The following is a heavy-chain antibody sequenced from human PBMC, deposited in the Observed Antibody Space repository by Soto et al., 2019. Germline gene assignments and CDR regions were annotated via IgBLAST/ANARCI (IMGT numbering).Heavy chain of an antibody. D-gene: IGHD3-10*01. V-gene: IGHV4-34*01. Sequence: SETLSLTCAVYGGSFGCYYWSWIRQPPGKGLEWIGEINHSGSTNYNPSLKSRVTISVDTSKNQFSLKLSSVTAADTAVYYCASYNYYGSGSYYNYPYYMDVWGKGTTVTVSS. CDR3: ASYNYYGSGSYYNYPYYMDV. CDR1: GGSFGCYY. CDR2: INHSGST. J-gene: IGHJ6*03.